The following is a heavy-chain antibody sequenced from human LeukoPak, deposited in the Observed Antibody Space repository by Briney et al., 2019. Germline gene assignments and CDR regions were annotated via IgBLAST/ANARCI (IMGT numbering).Heavy chain of an antibody. CDR3: ARLSSSRWYFDF. CDR2: IYPGDSDT. CDR1: GYSFTSYW. Sequence: GESLKISCKVSGYSFTSYWIGWVRQMPGKGLEWMAIIYPGDSDTRYSPSFQGQVTISVDTAYLQWSSLKASDTAMYYCARLSSSRWYFDFWGQGTLVTVSS. J-gene: IGHJ4*02. D-gene: IGHD6-13*01. V-gene: IGHV5-51*01.